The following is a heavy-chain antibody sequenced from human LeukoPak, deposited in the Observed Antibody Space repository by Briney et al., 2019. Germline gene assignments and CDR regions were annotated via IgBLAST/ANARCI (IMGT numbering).Heavy chain of an antibody. Sequence: KASETLSLTCTVSGGSINSYYWGWIRQPPGKGLDFIGYIFYSGTTNYNPSLKSRVTLSVDTSKKSFSLKLTSVTVADTAVYYCARGSGTGFDYWGQGTLVTVSS. V-gene: IGHV4-59*01. CDR1: GGSINSYY. CDR2: IFYSGTT. D-gene: IGHD2-2*01. CDR3: ARGSGTGFDY. J-gene: IGHJ4*02.